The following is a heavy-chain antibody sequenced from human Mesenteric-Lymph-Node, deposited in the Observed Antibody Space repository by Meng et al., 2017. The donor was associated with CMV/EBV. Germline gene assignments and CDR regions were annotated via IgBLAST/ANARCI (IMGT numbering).Heavy chain of an antibody. CDR2: IYYSGTT. Sequence: GSVSSGSYCWSWDRQPPGKGLEWIGYIYYSGTTNCNPSLKSRVTMSVDTSKNQFSLKLSSVTAADTAVYFCARIPAAGSPYWYFDLWGRGTLVTVSS. CDR3: ARIPAAGSPYWYFDL. J-gene: IGHJ2*01. CDR1: GSVSSGSYC. V-gene: IGHV4-61*01. D-gene: IGHD6-19*01.